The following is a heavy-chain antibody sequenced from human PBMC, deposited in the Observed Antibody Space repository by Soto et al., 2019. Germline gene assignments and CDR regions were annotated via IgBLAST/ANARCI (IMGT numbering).Heavy chain of an antibody. CDR2: IIPVLGVE. V-gene: IGHV1-69*02. J-gene: IGHJ6*02. CDR1: GGSFTSLI. CDR3: ATRRGYCSSTSCYVTYYYYGMDV. D-gene: IGHD2-2*01. Sequence: SVKVSCKASGGSFTSLIITWVRQAPGQGLEWMGRIIPVLGVEYYAQKFQGRVTITADKSTSTAYMELSSLRSEDTAVYYCATRRGYCSSTSCYVTYYYYGMDVWGQGTTVTVSS.